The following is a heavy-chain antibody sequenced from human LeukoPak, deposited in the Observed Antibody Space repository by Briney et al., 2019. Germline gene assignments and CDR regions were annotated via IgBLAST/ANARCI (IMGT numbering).Heavy chain of an antibody. V-gene: IGHV1-18*01. D-gene: IGHD6-13*01. CDR2: ISAYNGNT. CDR1: GYTLTSYG. Sequence: ASVKVSSKASGYTLTSYGISWVRQAPGQGLEWMGWISAYNGNTNYVQNFQGRVTMTTDTSTTTAYMELTSLRSDDTAVYYCARYSVLISSCAYWGQGTLVTVSS. J-gene: IGHJ4*02. CDR3: ARYSVLISSCAY.